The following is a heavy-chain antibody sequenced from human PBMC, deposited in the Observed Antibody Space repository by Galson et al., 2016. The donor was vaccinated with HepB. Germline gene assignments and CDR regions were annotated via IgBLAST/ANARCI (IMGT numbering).Heavy chain of an antibody. Sequence: SLRLSCAASGLTFSSYGMHWVRQAPGKGLEWVAVIWYDGSNKYYEDSVKGRFIISRDNSKNTLYLQMNSLRAEDTAVYYCAREDNYYGSGNSPFDYWGQGTLVTVSS. CDR3: AREDNYYGSGNSPFDY. D-gene: IGHD3-10*01. CDR1: GLTFSSYG. CDR2: IWYDGSNK. J-gene: IGHJ4*02. V-gene: IGHV3-33*01.